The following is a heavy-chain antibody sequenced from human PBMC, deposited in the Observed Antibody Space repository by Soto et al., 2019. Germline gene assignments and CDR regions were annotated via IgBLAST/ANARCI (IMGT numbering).Heavy chain of an antibody. J-gene: IGHJ5*02. Sequence: AAVKCSCKASGYTFTSYGISWVRQAPGQGLDCIGWISAYNGNTNYAQRFQGRVTMTTDTSTSTAYMELRSLRSDDTAMYYCARGWVPGIAAARPEWFDPWGQGTLVTVSS. CDR3: ARGWVPGIAAARPEWFDP. CDR2: ISAYNGNT. CDR1: GYTFTSYG. D-gene: IGHD6-13*01. V-gene: IGHV1-18*01.